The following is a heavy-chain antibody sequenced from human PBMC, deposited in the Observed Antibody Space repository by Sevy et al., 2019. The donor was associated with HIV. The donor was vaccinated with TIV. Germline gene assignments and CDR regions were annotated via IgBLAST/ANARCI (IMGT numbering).Heavy chain of an antibody. CDR2: ITDSSNYI. V-gene: IGHV3-21*01. D-gene: IGHD3-22*01. J-gene: IGHJ4*02. Sequence: GESLKISCAASGFTFSTYNMNWVRQAPGKGLEWVSSITDSSNYIYHADSVKGRFTISRDNAKNSLYLQMNSLRAEDTAVYFWARDRRTLNYYGSSGYNYYFDYWGQGTLVTVSS. CDR1: GFTFSTYN. CDR3: ARDRRTLNYYGSSGYNYYFDY.